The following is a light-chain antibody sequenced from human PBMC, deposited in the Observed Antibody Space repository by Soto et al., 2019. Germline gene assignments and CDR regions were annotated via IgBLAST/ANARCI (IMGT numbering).Light chain of an antibody. Sequence: QPVLTQPPSVSGAPVPRVTISCTGSSSNIGAGYDVQWYQQLPGAAPKLLIFGNSNRPSGVPDRFSGSRSGTSASLAITGLQAEDEADYCCQSYDISLSVSVIFGGGTKVTVL. V-gene: IGLV1-40*01. CDR1: SSNIGAGYD. CDR2: GNS. CDR3: QSYDISLSVSVI. J-gene: IGLJ2*01.